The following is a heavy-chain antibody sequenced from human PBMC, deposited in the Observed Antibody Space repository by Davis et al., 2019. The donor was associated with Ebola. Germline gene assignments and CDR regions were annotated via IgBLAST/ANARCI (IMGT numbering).Heavy chain of an antibody. CDR2: INPNSGGT. V-gene: IGHV1-2*04. Sequence: ASVKVSCKASGYTFTGYYMHWVRQAPGQGLEWMGWINPNSGGTNYAQKFQGWVTMTKDTSISTAYMELSRLRSDDTAVYYCARDPGSSWRQFDYWGQGTLVTVSS. CDR1: GYTFTGYY. D-gene: IGHD6-13*01. J-gene: IGHJ4*02. CDR3: ARDPGSSWRQFDY.